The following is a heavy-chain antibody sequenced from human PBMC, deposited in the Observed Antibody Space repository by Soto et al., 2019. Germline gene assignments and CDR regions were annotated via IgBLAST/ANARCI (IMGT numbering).Heavy chain of an antibody. J-gene: IGHJ6*02. V-gene: IGHV3-33*01. Sequence: QVQLVESGGGVVQPGRSLRLSCAASGFTFSSYGMHWVRQAPGKGLAWVAVIWYDGSNKYYADSVKGRFTISRDNSKNTLYLQMNSLRAEDTAVYYCARGAGTFDYYYGMDVWGQGTTVTVSS. CDR2: IWYDGSNK. CDR3: ARGAGTFDYYYGMDV. CDR1: GFTFSSYG. D-gene: IGHD6-13*01.